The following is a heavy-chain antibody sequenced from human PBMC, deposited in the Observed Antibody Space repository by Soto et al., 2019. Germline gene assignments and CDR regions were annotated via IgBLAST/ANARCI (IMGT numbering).Heavy chain of an antibody. CDR2: INIYGGGT. V-gene: IGHV1-18*01. CDR3: ARALYYYDNSGLAF. Sequence: QIHLEQSGPEVKKPGASVKVSCKASGYTFTSYGISWVRLAPGQGLEWMGWINIYGGGTNYGQKYQDRDTMTRDTSTNTVYLEMRSLTSDDTAIYYCARALYYYDNSGLAFWGQGTLVTVSS. D-gene: IGHD3-22*01. J-gene: IGHJ4*02. CDR1: GYTFTSYG.